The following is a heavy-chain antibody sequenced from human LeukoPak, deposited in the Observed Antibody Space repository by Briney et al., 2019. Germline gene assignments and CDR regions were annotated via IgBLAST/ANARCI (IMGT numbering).Heavy chain of an antibody. CDR1: GFTVSSKY. Sequence: GGSLRLSCIASGFTVSSKYMSWVRQAPGKGLEWVSVLYSGGQAFYPDSVRGRFTISRDNAKTSLYLQMNSLRAEDTAVYYCARVGSSWSTEKYYYSYYYMDVWGKGTTVTVSS. CDR2: LYSGGQA. D-gene: IGHD6-13*01. J-gene: IGHJ6*03. V-gene: IGHV3-53*01. CDR3: ARVGSSWSTEKYYYSYYYMDV.